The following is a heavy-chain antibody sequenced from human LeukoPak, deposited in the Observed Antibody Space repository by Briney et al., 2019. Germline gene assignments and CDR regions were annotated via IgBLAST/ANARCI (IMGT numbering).Heavy chain of an antibody. D-gene: IGHD3-22*01. V-gene: IGHV1-8*03. CDR3: ARSKYYYESSGYAHDASDI. J-gene: IGHJ3*02. CDR1: GYSFSTYD. Sequence: ASVKVSCKASGYSFSTYDINWVRLATGQGLEWMGWMNPINNYTGYAQKFQGRVTITRDTSTSTAYMELSSLRSEDTAVYYCARSKYYYESSGYAHDASDIWGQGTMVTVSS. CDR2: MNPINNYT.